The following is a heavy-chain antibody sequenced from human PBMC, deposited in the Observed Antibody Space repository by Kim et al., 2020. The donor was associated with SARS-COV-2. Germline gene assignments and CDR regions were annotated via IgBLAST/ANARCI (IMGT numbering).Heavy chain of an antibody. CDR3: ARAVYYDSFSCRSYFDY. Sequence: SETLSLTCTVSGGSISGFYWNWIRQPPGKGLEWIGYVHYSGSANYNPSLKSRVTISSDTSTSQFSLRLTSVTAADTAVYYCARAVYYDSFSCRSYFDYWG. CDR1: GGSISGFY. V-gene: IGHV4-59*08. D-gene: IGHD3-3*01. J-gene: IGHJ4*01. CDR2: VHYSGSA.